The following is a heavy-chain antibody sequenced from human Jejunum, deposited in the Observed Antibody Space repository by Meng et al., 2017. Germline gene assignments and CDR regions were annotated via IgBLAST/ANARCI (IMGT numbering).Heavy chain of an antibody. Sequence: LLQEYGPGPVQPSETLSLPCTVSGASISTTNYYWGWIRQPPGKGLEWIGTMSYSGSTYFNPSLKSRITISTDTSKNQFSLKLNSVTAADTAVYYCARDEWFGRYWGVWFDPWGQGTLVTVSS. CDR3: ARDEWFGRYWGVWFDP. V-gene: IGHV4-39*07. CDR1: GASISTTNYY. D-gene: IGHD3-10*01. J-gene: IGHJ5*02. CDR2: MSYSGST.